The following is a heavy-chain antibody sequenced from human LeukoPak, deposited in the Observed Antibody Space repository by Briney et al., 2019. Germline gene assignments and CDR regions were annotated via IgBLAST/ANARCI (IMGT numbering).Heavy chain of an antibody. CDR3: AKGGYSYGLRRYYFDY. CDR2: IYSGGST. J-gene: IGHJ4*02. CDR1: GFTVSSNY. D-gene: IGHD5-18*01. Sequence: GGSLGLSCAASGFTVSSNYMSWVRQAPGKGLEWVSVIYSGGSTYYADSVKGRFTISRDNSKNTLYLQMNSLRAEDTAVYYCAKGGYSYGLRRYYFDYWGQGTLVTVSS. V-gene: IGHV3-53*01.